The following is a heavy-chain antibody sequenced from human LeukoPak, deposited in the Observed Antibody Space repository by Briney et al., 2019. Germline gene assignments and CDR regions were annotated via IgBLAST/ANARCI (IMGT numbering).Heavy chain of an antibody. CDR1: GFTFSSYA. V-gene: IGHV3-64*01. Sequence: PGGSLRLSCAASGFTFSSYAMHWVRQAPGKGLEYVSAISSNGGSTYYANSVKGRFTISRDNSKNTLYLQMGSLRAEDTAVYYCASFPQEPGGSGSYYTNWGQGTLVTVSS. CDR2: ISSNGGST. CDR3: ASFPQEPGGSGSYYTN. D-gene: IGHD3-10*01. J-gene: IGHJ4*02.